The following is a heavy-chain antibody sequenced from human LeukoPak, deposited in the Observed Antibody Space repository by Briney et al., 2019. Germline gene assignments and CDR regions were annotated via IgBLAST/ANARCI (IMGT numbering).Heavy chain of an antibody. CDR3: ARGTAMGRDY. J-gene: IGHJ4*02. D-gene: IGHD5-18*01. CDR2: IYYSGSN. V-gene: IGHV4-39*07. CDR1: GGSISSSSYY. Sequence: SETLSLTCTVSGGSISSSSYYWGWIRQPPGKGLEWIGSIYYSGSNYYNPSLKSRVTISVDTSKNQFSLKLSSVTAADTAVYYCARGTAMGRDYWGQGTLVTVSS.